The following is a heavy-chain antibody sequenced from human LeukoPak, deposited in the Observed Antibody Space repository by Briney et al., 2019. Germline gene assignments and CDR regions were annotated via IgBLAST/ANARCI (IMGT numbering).Heavy chain of an antibody. D-gene: IGHD1-26*01. CDR2: IYYSGST. J-gene: IGHJ3*01. Sequence: SETLSLTCTVSGGSISSSSYYWGWIRQPPGKGLEWIGSIYYSGSTYYNPSLKSRVTISVDTSKNHFSLKLTSVTAADTAVYYCARAREGATPLRAFDFWGQGTMVTVSS. V-gene: IGHV4-39*07. CDR3: ARAREGATPLRAFDF. CDR1: GGSISSSSYY.